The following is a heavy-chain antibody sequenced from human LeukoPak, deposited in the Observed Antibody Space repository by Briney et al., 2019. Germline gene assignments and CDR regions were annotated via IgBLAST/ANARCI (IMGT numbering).Heavy chain of an antibody. Sequence: SETLSLTCTVSGGSISSGDYCWRWIRQPPGEGLEWIGYIYYSGSTYYNPSLKSRVTISVDTSKNQFSLKLSSVTAADTAVYFCARSYYYYYGMDVWGQGTTVTVSS. CDR2: IYYSGST. V-gene: IGHV4-30-4*01. CDR3: ARSYYYYYGMDV. J-gene: IGHJ6*02. CDR1: GGSISSGDYC.